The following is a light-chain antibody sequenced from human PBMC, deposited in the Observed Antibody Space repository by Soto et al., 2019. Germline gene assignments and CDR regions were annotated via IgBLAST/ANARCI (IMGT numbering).Light chain of an antibody. CDR1: QSISRY. J-gene: IGKJ1*01. CDR3: QQYNSLWT. Sequence: DIQMTQSPSSLSASVGDRVTMTCRASQSISRYLSLYQQRPVKAPKLLIYDASSLQSGVPSRFSGSGSGTDFTLTISSLQPDDFATYYCQQYNSLWTFGQGTKVDIK. V-gene: IGKV1-5*01. CDR2: DAS.